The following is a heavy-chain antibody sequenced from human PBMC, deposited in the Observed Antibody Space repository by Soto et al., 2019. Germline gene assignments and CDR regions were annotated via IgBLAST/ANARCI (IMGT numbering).Heavy chain of an antibody. CDR1: GGTFSSYA. V-gene: IGHV1-69*01. CDR2: IIPIFGTA. J-gene: IGHJ5*02. Sequence: QVQLVQSGAEVKKPGSSVKVSCKTSGGTFSSYAISWVRQAPGQGLEWMGGIIPIFGTANYAQKFQGRVTITADESTSTAYMELSSLRSEDTAVYYCARDFRFLEWKGYWFDPWGQGTLVTVSS. CDR3: ARDFRFLEWKGYWFDP. D-gene: IGHD3-3*01.